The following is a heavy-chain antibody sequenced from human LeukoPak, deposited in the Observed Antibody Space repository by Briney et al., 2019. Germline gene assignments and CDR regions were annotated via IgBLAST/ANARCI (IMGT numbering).Heavy chain of an antibody. Sequence: SETLSLTCTVSGGSISSGGYYWSWIRQHPGKGLEWIGYIYYSGSTYYNPSLKSRVTISVDTSKNQFSLKLSSVTAADTAVYYCARVNYYDSSGYDYWGQGTLVTVSS. CDR1: GGSISSGGYY. CDR2: IYYSGST. J-gene: IGHJ4*02. V-gene: IGHV4-31*03. D-gene: IGHD3-22*01. CDR3: ARVNYYDSSGYDY.